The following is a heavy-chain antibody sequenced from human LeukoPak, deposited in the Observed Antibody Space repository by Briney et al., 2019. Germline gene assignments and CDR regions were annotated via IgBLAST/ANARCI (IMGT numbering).Heavy chain of an antibody. CDR3: ARAGGHSSPAGS. D-gene: IGHD6-13*01. Sequence: GGSLRLSCAASGFTFSSYWMHWVRQAPGKGLVWVPRISTDGSSTTYADSVKGRFTISRDNAKNTLYLQMNSLRAEDTAVYYCARAGGHSSPAGSWGQGTLVTVSS. V-gene: IGHV3-74*01. CDR1: GFTFSSYW. CDR2: ISTDGSST. J-gene: IGHJ5*02.